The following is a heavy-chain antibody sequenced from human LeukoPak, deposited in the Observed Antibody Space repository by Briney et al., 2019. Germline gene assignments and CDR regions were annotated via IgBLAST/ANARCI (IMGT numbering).Heavy chain of an antibody. J-gene: IGHJ5*02. CDR3: ARKTYCSGGRCYGENWFDP. CDR1: GGSVSGYH. CDR2: IFYTGYA. D-gene: IGHD2-15*01. V-gene: IGHV4-59*08. Sequence: PSETLSLTCSVTGGSVSGYHWNWIRQSPGKGLEWIANIFYTGYADYNPSLKSRLTISVDTSKNEVSLILTSVTAADTAVYFCARKTYCSGGRCYGENWFDPWGQGTLVTVSS.